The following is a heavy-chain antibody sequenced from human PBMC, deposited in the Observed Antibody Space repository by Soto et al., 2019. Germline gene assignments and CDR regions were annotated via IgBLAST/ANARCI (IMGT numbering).Heavy chain of an antibody. CDR1: GFTFDDYG. V-gene: IGHV3-20*04. D-gene: IGHD2-2*01. J-gene: IGHJ5*02. CDR2: INWNGGST. Sequence: PGGSLRLSCAASGFTFDDYGMSWVRQAPGKGLEWVSGINWNGGSTGYADSVKGRFTISRDNAKNSLYLQMNSLRAEDTALYYCARDISVVVPAAHWFDPWGQGTLVTVSS. CDR3: ARDISVVVPAAHWFDP.